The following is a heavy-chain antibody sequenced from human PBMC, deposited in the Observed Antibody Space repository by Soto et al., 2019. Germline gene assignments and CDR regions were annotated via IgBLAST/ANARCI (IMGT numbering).Heavy chain of an antibody. CDR3: ARGRGRYSSGWSWFDP. CDR1: GGTIRSPDW. CDR2: IFQSGST. V-gene: IGHV4-4*02. Sequence: QVQLQESGPGLVEPSGTLSLTCGVSGGTIRSPDWWTWVRQPPGKGLEWIGEIFQSGSTNYPPSLESRVTISVDKSKNQVSLTLTSVTAADTAVYFCARGRGRYSSGWSWFDPWGQGILVTVSS. D-gene: IGHD6-19*01. J-gene: IGHJ5*02.